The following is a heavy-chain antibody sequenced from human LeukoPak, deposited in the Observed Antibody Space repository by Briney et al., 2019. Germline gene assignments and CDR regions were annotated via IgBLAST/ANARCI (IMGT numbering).Heavy chain of an antibody. D-gene: IGHD6-19*01. J-gene: IGHJ4*02. CDR1: GFTFSSYG. CDR2: IRHDGSYQ. CDR3: AKNRDSSDYPRDFDF. V-gene: IGHV3-30*02. Sequence: GGSLRLSYAAFGFTFSSYGMHWVRQTPGKGLEWVAFIRHDGSYQQYADSVKGRFTVSRDNSKDMVYLQMNSLRTEDTAVYYCAKNRDSSDYPRDFDFWGQGTLVTVSS.